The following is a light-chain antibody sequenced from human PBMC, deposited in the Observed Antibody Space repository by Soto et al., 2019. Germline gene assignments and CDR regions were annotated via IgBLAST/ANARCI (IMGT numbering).Light chain of an antibody. CDR2: DVS. V-gene: IGLV2-14*01. J-gene: IGLJ2*01. CDR1: SSDVGAYSY. CDR3: TSYTSSSTLLL. Sequence: QSVLTQPASVSGSPGQSITMSCTGTSSDVGAYSYVSWYQQHPGKAPKLMIYDVSNRPSGVSNRFSGSKSGNTASLTISGLQTEDEADYYCTSYTSSSTLLLFGGGTKLTVL.